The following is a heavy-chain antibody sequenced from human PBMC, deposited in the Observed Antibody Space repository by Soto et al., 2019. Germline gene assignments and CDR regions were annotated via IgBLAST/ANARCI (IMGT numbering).Heavy chain of an antibody. Sequence: SETLSLTCTVSGGSISSGDYYWSWIRQPPGKGLEWIGYIYYSGSTYYNPSLKSRVTISVDTSKNQFSLKLSSVTAADTAVYYCAGDLPYCTNGVCHWNWFDPWGQGTLVTVSS. D-gene: IGHD2-8*01. J-gene: IGHJ5*02. V-gene: IGHV4-30-4*01. CDR3: AGDLPYCTNGVCHWNWFDP. CDR1: GGSISSGDYY. CDR2: IYYSGST.